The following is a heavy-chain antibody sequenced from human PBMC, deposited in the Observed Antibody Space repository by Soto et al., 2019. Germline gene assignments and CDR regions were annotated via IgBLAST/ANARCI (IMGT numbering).Heavy chain of an antibody. Sequence: GGSLRLSCAASGFSFSSSAMRWVRQAPGKGLEWVSSITSSGTNTFYTDSVKGRFTISRDNSRSTLYVQMNSLRAEDSAVYYCVAAVEAVKYFQYWGLGTLVTVSS. CDR1: GFSFSSSA. V-gene: IGHV3-23*01. CDR3: VAAVEAVKYFQY. J-gene: IGHJ1*01. CDR2: ITSSGTNT. D-gene: IGHD6-25*01.